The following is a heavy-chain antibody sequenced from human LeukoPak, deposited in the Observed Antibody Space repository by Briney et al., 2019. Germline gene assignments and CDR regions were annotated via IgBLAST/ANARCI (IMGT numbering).Heavy chain of an antibody. V-gene: IGHV3-7*01. CDR3: ARGTGYYDSSGYYAY. D-gene: IGHD3-22*01. J-gene: IGHJ4*02. CDR1: GFTFSSYW. Sequence: GGSLRLSCAASGFTFSSYWMSWVRQAPGKGLEWVANIKQDGSEKYYADSVKGRFTISRDNSKNTLYLQMNSLRAEDTAVYYCARGTGYYDSSGYYAYWGQGTLVTVSS. CDR2: IKQDGSEK.